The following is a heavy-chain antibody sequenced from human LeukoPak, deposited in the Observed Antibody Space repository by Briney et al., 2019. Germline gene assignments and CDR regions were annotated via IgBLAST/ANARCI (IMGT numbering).Heavy chain of an antibody. D-gene: IGHD1-26*01. V-gene: IGHV4-39*01. Sequence: PSETLSLTCTVSGGSISSNAYYWAWVRQPPGKGLEWIGSIYSSVSTYYNPSLKSRVTISVDTSKNQFSLRLSSVTAADTALYYCAYSGSYGHLGYWGQGIPVTVSS. CDR2: IYSSVST. CDR1: GGSISSNAYY. CDR3: AYSGSYGHLGY. J-gene: IGHJ4*02.